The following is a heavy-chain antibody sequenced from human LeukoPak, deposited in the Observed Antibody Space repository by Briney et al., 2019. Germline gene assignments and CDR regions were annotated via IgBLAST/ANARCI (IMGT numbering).Heavy chain of an antibody. V-gene: IGHV4-38-2*02. CDR2: IYHSGST. J-gene: IGHJ5*02. Sequence: PSETLSLTCTVSGYSISSGYYWDWIRQPPGKGLEWIGSIYHSGSTYYNPSLKSRVTISVDTSKNQFSLKLSSVTAADTAVYYCARVGGDYYDSSGYYPPIDPWGQGTLVTVSS. CDR1: GYSISSGYY. D-gene: IGHD3-22*01. CDR3: ARVGGDYYDSSGYYPPIDP.